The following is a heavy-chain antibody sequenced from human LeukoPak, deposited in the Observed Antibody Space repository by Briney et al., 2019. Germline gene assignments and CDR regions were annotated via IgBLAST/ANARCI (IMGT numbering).Heavy chain of an antibody. D-gene: IGHD6-13*01. J-gene: IGHJ4*02. CDR1: GGTFSSYA. CDR2: IIPILGIA. V-gene: IGHV1-69*04. CDR3: ARAEAAGSYNFDY. Sequence: ASVKVSCKASGGTFSSYAISWVRQAPGQGLEWMGRIIPILGIANYAQKFQGRVTITADKSTSTAYMELSSLRSEDTAVYYCARAEAAGSYNFDYWGQGTLVTVSS.